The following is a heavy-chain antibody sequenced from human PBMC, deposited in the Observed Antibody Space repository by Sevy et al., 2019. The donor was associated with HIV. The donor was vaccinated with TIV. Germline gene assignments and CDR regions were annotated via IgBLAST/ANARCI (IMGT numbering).Heavy chain of an antibody. CDR1: GGSFSGYY. Sequence: SETLSLTCAVHGGSFSGYYWNWIRQPPGKGLEWIGEINHSGSTNYNPSLKSRVTLSVDTSKNPFSLKLSSVTAAATAVYYSARSPPIVVVPGAPSWFDPWGQGTLVTVSS. V-gene: IGHV4-34*01. CDR3: ARSPPIVVVPGAPSWFDP. CDR2: INHSGST. J-gene: IGHJ5*02. D-gene: IGHD2-2*01.